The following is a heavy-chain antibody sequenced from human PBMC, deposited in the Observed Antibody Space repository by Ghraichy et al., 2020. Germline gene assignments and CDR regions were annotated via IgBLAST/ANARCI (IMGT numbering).Heavy chain of an antibody. J-gene: IGHJ6*03. V-gene: IGHV4-34*01. Sequence: SETLSLTCAVYGGSFSGYYWSWIRQPPGKGLEWIGEINHSGSTNYNPSLKSRVTISVDTSKNQFSLKLSSFTAADTAVYYCARGPLRWYAPYYYMDVWGKGTTVTVSS. CDR3: ARGPLRWYAPYYYMDV. D-gene: IGHD4-23*01. CDR1: GGSFSGYY. CDR2: INHSGST.